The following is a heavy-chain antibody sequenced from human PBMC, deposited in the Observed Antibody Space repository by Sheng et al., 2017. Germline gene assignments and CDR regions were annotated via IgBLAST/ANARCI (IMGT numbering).Heavy chain of an antibody. V-gene: IGHV1-69*02. Sequence: QVQLVQSGAEVKKPGSSVKVSCKASGGTFSSYTISWVRQAPGQGLEWMGRIIPILGIANYAQKFQGRVTITADKSTSTAYMELSSLRSEDTAVYYCARALGLFYCTNGVCQENYYYYMDVWGKGTTVTVSS. D-gene: IGHD2-8*01. CDR2: IIPILGIA. CDR3: ARALGLFYCTNGVCQENYYYYMDV. CDR1: GGTFSSYT. J-gene: IGHJ6*03.